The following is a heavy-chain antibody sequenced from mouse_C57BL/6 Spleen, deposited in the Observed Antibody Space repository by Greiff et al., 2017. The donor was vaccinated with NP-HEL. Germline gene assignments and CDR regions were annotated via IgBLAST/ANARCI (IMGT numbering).Heavy chain of an antibody. CDR2: INPNYGTT. CDR3: ARHSNYPYYVDY. V-gene: IGHV1-39*01. CDR1: GYSFTDYN. J-gene: IGHJ2*01. D-gene: IGHD2-5*01. Sequence: EVKLMESGPELVKPGASVKISCKASGYSFTDYNMNWVKQSNGKSLEWIGVINPNYGTTSYNQKFKGKATLTVAQSSSTAYMQLNSLTSEDSAVYYCARHSNYPYYVDYWGQGTTLTVSS.